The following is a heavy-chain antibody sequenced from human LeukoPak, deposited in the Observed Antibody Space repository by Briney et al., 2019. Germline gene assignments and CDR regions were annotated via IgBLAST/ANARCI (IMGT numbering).Heavy chain of an antibody. V-gene: IGHV3-49*03. J-gene: IGHJ4*02. CDR2: IRSKIYDATT. Sequence: GGSLRLSCTASGFTFGDYAMGWFRQAPGKGLEWVSFIRSKIYDATTEYAASVKGRFTISRDDSKSIAYLQINSLKTEDTAVYYCTRGFSSSDYWGQGTLVTVSS. D-gene: IGHD6-13*01. CDR3: TRGFSSSDY. CDR1: GFTFGDYA.